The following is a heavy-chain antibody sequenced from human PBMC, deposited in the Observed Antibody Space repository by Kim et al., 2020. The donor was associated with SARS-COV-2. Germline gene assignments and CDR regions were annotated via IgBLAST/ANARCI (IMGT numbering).Heavy chain of an antibody. CDR3: ARGGRGYTAMVGYYYYYGMDV. Sequence: ASVKVSCKASGYTFTGYYMHWARQAPGQGLEWMGWINPNSGGTNYAQKFQGRVTMTRDTSISTAYMELSRLRSDDTAVYYCARGGRGYTAMVGYYYYYGMDVWGQGTTVTVSS. V-gene: IGHV1-2*02. D-gene: IGHD5-18*01. J-gene: IGHJ6*02. CDR1: GYTFTGYY. CDR2: INPNSGGT.